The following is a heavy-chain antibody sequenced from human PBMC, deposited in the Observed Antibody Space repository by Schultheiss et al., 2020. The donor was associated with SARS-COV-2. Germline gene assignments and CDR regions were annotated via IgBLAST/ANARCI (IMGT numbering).Heavy chain of an antibody. V-gene: IGHV3-23*01. D-gene: IGHD5-12*01. CDR3: ARLGADIVTTMFDY. CDR2: ISGSGGST. Sequence: GGSLRLSCATSGFTFSSYAMSWVRQAPGKGLEWVSAISGSGGSTYYADSVKGRFTISRDNSKNTLYLQMNSLRAEDTAVYYCARLGADIVTTMFDYWGQGTLVTVSS. CDR1: GFTFSSYA. J-gene: IGHJ4*02.